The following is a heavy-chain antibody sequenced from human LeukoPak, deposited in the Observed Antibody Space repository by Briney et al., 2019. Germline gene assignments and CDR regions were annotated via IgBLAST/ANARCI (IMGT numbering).Heavy chain of an antibody. V-gene: IGHV4-59*01. CDR2: IHYSGST. CDR1: GGSISSYY. CDR3: ASQSSPRY. J-gene: IGHJ4*02. Sequence: SETLSLTCTVSGGSISSYYWSWIRQPPGKGLEWIGFIHYSGSTSYNPSLQSRVTISLDTSKNQFSLNLRSVAAADTAVYYCASQSSPRYWGQGALVTVSS. D-gene: IGHD6-13*01.